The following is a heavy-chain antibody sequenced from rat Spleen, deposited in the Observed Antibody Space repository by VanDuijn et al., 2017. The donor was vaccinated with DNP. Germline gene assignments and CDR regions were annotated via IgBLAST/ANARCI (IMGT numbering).Heavy chain of an antibody. J-gene: IGHJ3*01. D-gene: IGHD1-11*01. CDR1: GFTFSDYD. V-gene: IGHV5S10*01. Sequence: EVQLVESGGDLVQPGGSLKLSCVASGFTFSDYDMAWVRQAPKKGLEWVATISSDGSSTYYRDSVKGRFTVSRDNAKSTLYLQMDSLRSEDTATYYCATGVYGGYEDWFAYWGQGTLVTVSS. CDR2: ISSDGSST. CDR3: ATGVYGGYEDWFAY.